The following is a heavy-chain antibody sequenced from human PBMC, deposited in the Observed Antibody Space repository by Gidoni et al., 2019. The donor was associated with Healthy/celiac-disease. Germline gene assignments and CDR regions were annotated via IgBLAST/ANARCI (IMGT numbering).Heavy chain of an antibody. CDR3: ARRVNRGLDRHFDY. D-gene: IGHD4-17*01. J-gene: IGHJ4*02. V-gene: IGHV5-51*01. Sequence: EVQLVQSGAEVKKPGDALTISCKGRGYRFTSYWIGWVRQMPGKGLEWMGIIYPGDSDTRYSPSFQGQVTISADKSISTAYLQWSSLKASDTAMYYCARRVNRGLDRHFDYWGQGTLVTVSS. CDR1: GYRFTSYW. CDR2: IYPGDSDT.